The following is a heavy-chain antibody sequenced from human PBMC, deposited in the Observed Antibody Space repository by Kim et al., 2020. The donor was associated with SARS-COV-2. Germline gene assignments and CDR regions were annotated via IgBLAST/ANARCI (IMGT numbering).Heavy chain of an antibody. CDR3: VSHRGGIAAAWDYYGMDV. V-gene: IGHV1-69*13. Sequence: SVKVSCKASGGTFSSYAISWVRQAPGQGLEWMGGIIPIFGTANYAQKFQGRVTITADESTSTAYMELSSLRSEDTAVYYCVSHRGGIAAAWDYYGMDVWGQGTTVTVSS. J-gene: IGHJ6*02. D-gene: IGHD6-13*01. CDR2: IIPIFGTA. CDR1: GGTFSSYA.